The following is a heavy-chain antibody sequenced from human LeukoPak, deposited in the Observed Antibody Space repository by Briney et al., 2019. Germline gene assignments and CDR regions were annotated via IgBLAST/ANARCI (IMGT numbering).Heavy chain of an antibody. CDR2: INPTAGNT. D-gene: IGHD5-24*01. CDR1: VYTFSNYY. V-gene: IGHV1-46*01. CDR3: ARIRDGYNDAYDI. J-gene: IGHJ3*02. Sequence: ASVKVSCKASVYTFSNYYLHWVRQAPGQGLEWMGLINPTAGNTYYAQRFQGRVTMTRNTSTSTVYMELSSLRSEDTAVYYCARIRDGYNDAYDIWGQGTMVTVPS.